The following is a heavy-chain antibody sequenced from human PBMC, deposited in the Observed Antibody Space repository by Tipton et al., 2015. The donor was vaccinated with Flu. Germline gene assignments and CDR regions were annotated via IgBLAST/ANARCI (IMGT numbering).Heavy chain of an antibody. CDR2: IIPIFGTA. CDR3: ARAPRYCSGGSRYYYYGMDV. CDR1: GGTFSSYA. Sequence: QLVQSGAEVKKPGSSVKVSCKASGGTFSSYAISWVRQAPGQGLEWMGGIIPIFGTANYAQKFQGRVTITADESTSTAYMELSSLRSEDTAVYYCARAPRYCSGGSRYYYYGMDVWGQGTTVTVSS. V-gene: IGHV1-69*01. D-gene: IGHD2-15*01. J-gene: IGHJ6*02.